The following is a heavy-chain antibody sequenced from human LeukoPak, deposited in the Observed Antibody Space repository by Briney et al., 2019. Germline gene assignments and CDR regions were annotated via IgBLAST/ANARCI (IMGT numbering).Heavy chain of an antibody. CDR2: IYYSGST. CDR3: ASDRKTPPYYYYYYMDV. Sequence: SETLSLTCTVSGDSISSYYWSWIRQPPGRGLEWMGYIYYSGSTNYNPSLKSRVTISVDTSKNQFSLKLSSVTAEDTAVYYCASDRKTPPYYYYYYMDVWGKGTTVTVSS. CDR1: GDSISSYY. J-gene: IGHJ6*03. D-gene: IGHD1-14*01. V-gene: IGHV4-59*01.